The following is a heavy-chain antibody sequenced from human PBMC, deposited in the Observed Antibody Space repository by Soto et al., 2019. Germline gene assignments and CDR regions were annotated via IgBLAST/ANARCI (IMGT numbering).Heavy chain of an antibody. D-gene: IGHD6-19*01. Sequence: SVKVSCKASGGTFSSYAISWVRQAPGQGLEWMGGIIPIFGTANYAQKFQGRVTITADESTSTAYMELSSLRSEDTAVYYCVRGDSSGWYVPCDYWGQGTLVTVSS. J-gene: IGHJ4*02. V-gene: IGHV1-69*13. CDR2: IIPIFGTA. CDR1: GGTFSSYA. CDR3: VRGDSSGWYVPCDY.